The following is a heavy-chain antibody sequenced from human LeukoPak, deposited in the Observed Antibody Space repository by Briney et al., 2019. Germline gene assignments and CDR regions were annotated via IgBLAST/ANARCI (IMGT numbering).Heavy chain of an antibody. V-gene: IGHV3-21*01. CDR2: ISSSSSYI. CDR1: GFTFSSYS. CDR3: ARDSDSSGYYSH. J-gene: IGHJ4*02. Sequence: GGSLRLSCAASGFTFSSYSMNWVRQAPGKGLEWVSSISSSSSYIYYADSVKGRFTISRDNAKNSLCLQMNSLRAEDTAVYYCARDSDSSGYYSHWGQGTLVTVSS. D-gene: IGHD3-22*01.